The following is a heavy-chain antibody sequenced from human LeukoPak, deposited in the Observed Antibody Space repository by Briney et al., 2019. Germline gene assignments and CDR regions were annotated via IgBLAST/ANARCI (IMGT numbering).Heavy chain of an antibody. CDR3: ARATMDDDSSGYKHFDY. CDR1: GGSISSSSYY. Sequence: SETLSLTCTVSGGSISSSSYYWGWIRQPPGKGLEWIGSIYYSGSTYYNPSLKSRVTISVDTSKNQFSLKLSSVTAADTAVYYCARATMDDDSSGYKHFDYWGQGTLVTVSS. J-gene: IGHJ4*02. D-gene: IGHD3-22*01. V-gene: IGHV4-39*01. CDR2: IYYSGST.